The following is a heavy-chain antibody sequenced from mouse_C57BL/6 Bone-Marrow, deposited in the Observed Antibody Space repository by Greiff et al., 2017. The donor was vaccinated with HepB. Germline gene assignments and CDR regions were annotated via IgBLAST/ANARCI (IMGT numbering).Heavy chain of an antibody. CDR1: GFSINSDCY. CDR3: ARDKNSNYWYFDV. J-gene: IGHJ1*03. D-gene: IGHD2-5*01. CDR2: TFYSGIT. Sequence: VQLQQSGPSLVRPSQTLSLTCTVTGFSINSDCYWIWIRQFPGNKLEYIGYTFYSGITYYNPSLESRTYITRDTSKNQFSLKLSSVTTEDTATYYCARDKNSNYWYFDVWGTGTTVTVSS. V-gene: IGHV3-3*01.